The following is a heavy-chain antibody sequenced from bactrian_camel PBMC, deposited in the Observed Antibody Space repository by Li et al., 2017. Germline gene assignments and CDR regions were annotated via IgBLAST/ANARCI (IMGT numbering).Heavy chain of an antibody. CDR3: AADRGYLCKMRSVQSFPY. CDR1: RVRYSNNV. J-gene: IGHJ4*01. Sequence: HVQLVESGGGSVQAGGSLTLSCQPSRVRYSNNVMGWFRQAPGKAREPIALIDGDRYTQYFPSEGRLTISSGTAKNTLDLQMVMLKPEDTATYYCAADRGYLCKMRSVQSFPYWGQGTQVAVS. D-gene: IGHD1*01. V-gene: IGHV3S53*01. CDR2: IDGDRYT.